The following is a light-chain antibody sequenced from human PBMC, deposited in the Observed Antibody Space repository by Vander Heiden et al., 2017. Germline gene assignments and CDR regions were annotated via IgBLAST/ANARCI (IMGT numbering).Light chain of an antibody. CDR3: RQALETPLT. V-gene: IGKV2-28*01. CDR1: QSLLYSNGYTY. CDR2: LVS. Sequence: DIVMTQSPLSLPVTPGEPASISCRSSQSLLYSNGYTYLDWYVQKPGQSPQLLMYLVSIRASGVPDRFSGSGSGTDFTLKISRVEAEDVGVYYCRQALETPLTFGGGTKVEIK. J-gene: IGKJ4*01.